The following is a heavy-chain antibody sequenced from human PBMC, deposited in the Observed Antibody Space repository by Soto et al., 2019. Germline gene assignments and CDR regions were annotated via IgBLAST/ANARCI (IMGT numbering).Heavy chain of an antibody. J-gene: IGHJ6*02. Sequence: QVQLVQSGAEVKKPGASVKVSCKASGYTFTSYDINWVRQATGQGLEWMGWMNPNSGNTGYAQKFQGRVTMTRNTSIXTXDXXLSSLGSEDTAVYYCARAGDSGYDYGEGGYYGMDVWGQGTTVTVSS. CDR1: GYTFTSYD. V-gene: IGHV1-8*01. CDR2: MNPNSGNT. CDR3: ARAGDSGYDYGEGGYYGMDV. D-gene: IGHD5-12*01.